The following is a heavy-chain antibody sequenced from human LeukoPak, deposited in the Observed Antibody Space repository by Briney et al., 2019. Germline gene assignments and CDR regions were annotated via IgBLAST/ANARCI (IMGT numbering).Heavy chain of an antibody. CDR2: ISYDGSNK. J-gene: IGHJ6*03. D-gene: IGHD3-3*01. Sequence: TGGSLRLSCAASGFTFSSYAMHWVRQAPGKGLEWVAVISYDGSNKYYADSVKGRFTISRDNSKNTLYLQMNSLRAEDTAVYYCVRDGRFVPRFLEWSPSYYYMDVWGKGTTVTVSS. CDR1: GFTFSSYA. CDR3: VRDGRFVPRFLEWSPSYYYMDV. V-gene: IGHV3-30*04.